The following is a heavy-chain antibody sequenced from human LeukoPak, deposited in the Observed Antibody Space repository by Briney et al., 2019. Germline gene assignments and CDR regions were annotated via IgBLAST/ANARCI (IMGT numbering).Heavy chain of an antibody. CDR3: ARDRSTPRGYSYGPTTYYFDY. CDR1: GFTFSSYA. J-gene: IGHJ4*02. V-gene: IGHV3-48*04. D-gene: IGHD5-18*01. Sequence: PGGSLRLSCAASGFTFSSYAMSWVRQAPGKGLEWVSYISSSSSTIYYADSVKGRFTISRDNAKNSLYLQMNSLRAEDTAVYYCARDRSTPRGYSYGPTTYYFDYWGQGTLVTVSS. CDR2: ISSSSSTI.